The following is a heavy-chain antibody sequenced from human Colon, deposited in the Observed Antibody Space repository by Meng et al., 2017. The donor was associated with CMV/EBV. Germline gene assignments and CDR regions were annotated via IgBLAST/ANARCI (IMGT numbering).Heavy chain of an antibody. CDR1: DFSVNTAH. Sequence: GESLKISCAASDFSVNTAHIVWVRKAPGKGLEFVSLIYSGGGTYSDSVRGRFLVSRDPSKNTVNLQMTRLRPEDTAIYYCASDTLGRGAFDMWGQGTTVTVSS. CDR2: IYSGGGT. CDR3: ASDTLGRGAFDM. D-gene: IGHD7-27*01. V-gene: IGHV3-66*02. J-gene: IGHJ3*02.